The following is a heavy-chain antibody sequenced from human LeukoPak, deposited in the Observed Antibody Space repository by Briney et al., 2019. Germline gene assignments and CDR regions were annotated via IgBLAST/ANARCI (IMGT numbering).Heavy chain of an antibody. Sequence: GGSLRLSCAASGFTFSSYAMSWVRQAPGKGLEWVSGISGSAGSTYYADSVKGRFTISRDNSKNTLYLQMNSLRAEDTAVYYCAKTSGSYYHFDYWGQGTLGTVSS. CDR3: AKTSGSYYHFDY. J-gene: IGHJ4*02. CDR2: ISGSAGST. D-gene: IGHD3-10*01. V-gene: IGHV3-23*01. CDR1: GFTFSSYA.